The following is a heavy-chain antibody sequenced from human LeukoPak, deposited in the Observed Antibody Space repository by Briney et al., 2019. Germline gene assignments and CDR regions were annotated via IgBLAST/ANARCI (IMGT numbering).Heavy chain of an antibody. CDR2: IYYSGST. CDR1: GGSISSSSYY. CDR3: ARHSGYSYGYAYYYYYMDV. Sequence: RSETLSLTCTVSGGSISSSSYYWGWIRQPPGKGLEWIGSIYYSGSTYYNPSLKSRVTISVDPSKNQFSLKLSSVTAADTAVYYCARHSGYSYGYAYYYYYMDVWGKGTTVTVSS. D-gene: IGHD5-18*01. V-gene: IGHV4-39*01. J-gene: IGHJ6*03.